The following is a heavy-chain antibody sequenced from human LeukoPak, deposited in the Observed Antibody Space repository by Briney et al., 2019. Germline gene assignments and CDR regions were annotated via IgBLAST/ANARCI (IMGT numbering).Heavy chain of an antibody. J-gene: IGHJ5*02. CDR2: IIPIFGTA. V-gene: IGHV1-69*06. CDR1: GGTFSSYA. Sequence: SVKVSCKASGGTFSSYAISWVRQAPGQGLEWMGGIIPIFGTANYAQKFQGRVAITADKSTSTAYMELSSLRSEDTAVYYCARDGGYSSELYWFDPWGQGTLVTVSS. D-gene: IGHD6-19*01. CDR3: ARDGGYSSELYWFDP.